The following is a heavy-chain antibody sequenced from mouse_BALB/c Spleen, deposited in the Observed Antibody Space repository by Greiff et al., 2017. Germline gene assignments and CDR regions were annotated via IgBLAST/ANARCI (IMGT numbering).Heavy chain of an antibody. CDR2: IRLKSNNYAT. V-gene: IGHV6-6*02. Sequence: DVKLQESGGGLVQPGGSMKLSCVASGFTFSNYWMNWVRQSPEKGLEWVAEIRLKSNNYATHYAESVKGRFTISRDDSKSSVYLQMNNLRAEDTGIYYCTRLDYGTGYAMDYWGQGTSVTVSS. CDR1: GFTFSNYW. J-gene: IGHJ4*01. D-gene: IGHD1-2*01. CDR3: TRLDYGTGYAMDY.